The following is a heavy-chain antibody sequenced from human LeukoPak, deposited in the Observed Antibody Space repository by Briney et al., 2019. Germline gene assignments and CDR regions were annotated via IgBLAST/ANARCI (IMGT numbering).Heavy chain of an antibody. J-gene: IGHJ5*02. CDR2: IYYSGST. Sequence: SETLSLTCTVSGGSISSYYWSWIRQPPGKGLEWIGYIYYSGSTNYNPSLKSRVTISVDTSKNQFSLKLSSVTAADTAVYYCARDLGLGSGWFDPWGQGTLVTVSS. D-gene: IGHD6-19*01. CDR3: ARDLGLGSGWFDP. CDR1: GGSISSYY. V-gene: IGHV4-59*01.